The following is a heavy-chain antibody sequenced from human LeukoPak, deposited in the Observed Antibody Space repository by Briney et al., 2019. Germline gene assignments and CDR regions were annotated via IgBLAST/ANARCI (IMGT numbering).Heavy chain of an antibody. V-gene: IGHV3-20*04. Sequence: GGSLRLSCAASGFTFDDYGMSWVRQAPGRGLEWVSTINWNGGRTGYADSVKGRLPISRDNDKNSLYLQMNTLRPEDTAFYYCAIGQIYGEYGCWGQGTLVTVSS. CDR3: AIGQIYGEYGC. CDR2: INWNGGRT. D-gene: IGHD4-17*01. J-gene: IGHJ4*02. CDR1: GFTFDDYG.